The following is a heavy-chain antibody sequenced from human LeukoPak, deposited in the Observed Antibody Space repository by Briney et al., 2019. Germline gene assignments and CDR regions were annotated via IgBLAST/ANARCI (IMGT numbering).Heavy chain of an antibody. CDR3: AGHHPRNTVDF. J-gene: IGHJ4*02. CDR2: ISDIGSI. D-gene: IGHD2/OR15-2a*01. Sequence: SEALSLTCTVSGGSLSTYYWSWIRQPPGKGLEWIAYISDIGSINYNPSLKSRVTISLDTSKNQFSLKLSSVTAADTAVYYCAGHHPRNTVDFWGQGTLVTVSS. CDR1: GGSLSTYY. V-gene: IGHV4-59*08.